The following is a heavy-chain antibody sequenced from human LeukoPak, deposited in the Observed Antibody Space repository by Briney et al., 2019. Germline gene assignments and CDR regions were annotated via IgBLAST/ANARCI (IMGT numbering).Heavy chain of an antibody. CDR2: INPNSGGT. Sequence: GASVKVSCKASGYTFTSYYMHWVRQAPGQGLEWMGWINPNSGGTNYAQKFQGRVTMTRDTSISTAYMELSRLRSDDTAVYYCATPRWGSSSWYAFDIWGQGTMVTVSS. V-gene: IGHV1-2*02. CDR1: GYTFTSYY. CDR3: ATPRWGSSSWYAFDI. J-gene: IGHJ3*02. D-gene: IGHD6-13*01.